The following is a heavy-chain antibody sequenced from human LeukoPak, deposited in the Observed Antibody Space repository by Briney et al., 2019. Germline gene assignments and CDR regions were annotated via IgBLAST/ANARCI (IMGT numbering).Heavy chain of an antibody. Sequence: TSETLSLTCAVYGGSFSNYYWSWIRQPPGKGLEWIGEINHSGSTNYNPSLKSRVTISVDTSKNQFSLKLSSVTASDTAVYYCARRDTVMVTNFDYWGQGTLVTVSS. V-gene: IGHV4-34*01. J-gene: IGHJ4*02. D-gene: IGHD5-18*01. CDR3: ARRDTVMVTNFDY. CDR1: GGSFSNYY. CDR2: INHSGST.